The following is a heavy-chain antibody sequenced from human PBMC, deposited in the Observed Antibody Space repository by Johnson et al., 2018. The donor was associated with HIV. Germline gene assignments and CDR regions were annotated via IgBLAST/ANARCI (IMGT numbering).Heavy chain of an antibody. CDR1: GFTFDDYA. CDR2: INWNGGST. CDR3: VRVAYYYYSSGYSAFDI. D-gene: IGHD3-22*01. V-gene: IGHV3-20*04. J-gene: IGHJ3*02. Sequence: VHLVESGGGVVRPGGSLRVSCEASGFTFDDYAMSWVRQPPGKGLEWVSGINWNGGSTGYADSVKGRSTISRDNAKNALYLQMNSLRAEDTALYYCVRVAYYYYSSGYSAFDIWGQGTMVTVSS.